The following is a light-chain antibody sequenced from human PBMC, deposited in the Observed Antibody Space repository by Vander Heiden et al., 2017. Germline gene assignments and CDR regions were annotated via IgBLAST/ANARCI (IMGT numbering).Light chain of an antibody. CDR3: LQSYSTPQIT. CDR1: QSISSY. CDR2: AAS. V-gene: IGKV1-39*01. J-gene: IGKJ5*01. Sequence: LQITQSPSSLSASVGDRITITCRGSQSISSYLNWYQQKPGEAPKLLIYAASSLQSGVPSRFSGSGSGTDFTLTISSLQPEDFATYYCLQSYSTPQITFGQGTRLEIK.